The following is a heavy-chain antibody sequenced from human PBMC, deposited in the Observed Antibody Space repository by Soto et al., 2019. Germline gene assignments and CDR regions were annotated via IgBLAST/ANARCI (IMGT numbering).Heavy chain of an antibody. J-gene: IGHJ4*02. CDR3: AKAPSRITMIVVVTLPDY. V-gene: IGHV3-30*18. D-gene: IGHD3-22*01. CDR2: ISYDGSNK. CDR1: GFTFSSYG. Sequence: QVQLVESGGGVVQPGRSLRLSCAASGFTFSSYGMHWVHQAPGKGLEWVAVISYDGSNKYYADSVKGRFTISRDNSKNTLYLQMNSLRAEDTAVYYCAKAPSRITMIVVVTLPDYWGQGTLVTVSS.